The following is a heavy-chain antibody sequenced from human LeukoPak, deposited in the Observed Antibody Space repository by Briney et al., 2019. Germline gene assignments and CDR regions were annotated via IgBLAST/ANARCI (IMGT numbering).Heavy chain of an antibody. CDR1: GFTFSSYS. D-gene: IGHD2-2*01. V-gene: IGHV3-21*01. J-gene: IGHJ6*03. CDR2: ISSSSSYI. CDR3: ARGRSYVPAATYYYYYYMDV. Sequence: PGGSLRLSCAASGFTFSSYSMNWVRQAPGKGLEWVSSISSSSSYIYYADSVKGRFTISRDNAKNSLYLQMNSLRAEDTAVYYCARGRSYVPAATYYYYYYMDVWGKGTTVTVS.